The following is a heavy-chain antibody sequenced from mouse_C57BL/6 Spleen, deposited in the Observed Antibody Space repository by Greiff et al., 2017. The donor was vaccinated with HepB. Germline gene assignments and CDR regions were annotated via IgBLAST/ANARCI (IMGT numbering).Heavy chain of an antibody. Sequence: VKLQESGAELVRPGASVTLSCKASGYTFTDYEMHWVKQTPVHGLEWIGAIDPETGGTAYNQKFKGKAILTADKSSSTAYMELRSLTSEDSAVYYCTIYEGRFAYWGQGTLVTVSA. D-gene: IGHD2-3*01. CDR1: GYTFTDYE. V-gene: IGHV1-15*01. CDR3: TIYEGRFAY. CDR2: IDPETGGT. J-gene: IGHJ3*01.